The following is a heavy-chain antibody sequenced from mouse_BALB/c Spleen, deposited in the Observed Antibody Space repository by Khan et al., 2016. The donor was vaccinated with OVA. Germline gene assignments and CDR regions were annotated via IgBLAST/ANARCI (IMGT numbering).Heavy chain of an antibody. CDR2: INPSNGYT. J-gene: IGHJ3*01. CDR1: GYTFTSYT. V-gene: IGHV1-4*01. D-gene: IGHD2-14*01. CDR3: VRDGAYHRNDGWFAY. Sequence: QLQQSGAELARPGASVKMSCKASGYTFTSYTIHWIKLRPGQGLEWIGYINPSNGYTNYNQKFKDKATLTADKSSTTADMELSSLTSDDSALYNCVRDGAYHRNDGWFAYWGQGTLVTVSA.